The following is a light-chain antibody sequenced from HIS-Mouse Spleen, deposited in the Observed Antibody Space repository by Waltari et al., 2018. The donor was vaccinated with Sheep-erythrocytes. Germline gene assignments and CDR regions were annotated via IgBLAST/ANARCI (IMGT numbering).Light chain of an antibody. J-gene: IGLJ2*01. CDR3: AAWDDSLNGVV. V-gene: IGLV1-44*01. Sequence: QSVLTQPPSASGTPGPRVTISCSGSSSNIGSNTVNWYQQLPGTAPKLLLYSNNQRPSGVPARFPGSKSGTSASLAGSGLQSEDEADYDCAAWDDSLNGVVVGGGTELTVL. CDR2: SNN. CDR1: SSNIGSNT.